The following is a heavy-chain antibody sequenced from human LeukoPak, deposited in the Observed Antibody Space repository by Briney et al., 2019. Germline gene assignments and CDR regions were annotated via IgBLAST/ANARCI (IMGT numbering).Heavy chain of an antibody. CDR3: VRLPVGGFDY. CDR2: IYHSGST. V-gene: IGHV4-38-2*01. Sequence: SETLSLTCDVSGYSISSGYYWGWIRQPPGKGLEWIGNIYHSGSTYYSPSLKSRVTISVDTSKNQFSLTLTSVTAADTAVYYCVRLPVGGFDYWGQGTLVIVSS. J-gene: IGHJ4*02. CDR1: GYSISSGYY. D-gene: IGHD1-26*01.